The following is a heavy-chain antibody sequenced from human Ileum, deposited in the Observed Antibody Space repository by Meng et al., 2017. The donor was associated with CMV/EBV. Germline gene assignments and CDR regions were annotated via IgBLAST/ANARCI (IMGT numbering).Heavy chain of an antibody. CDR2: IYWDDDK. D-gene: IGHD2-2*01. Sequence: QITLKGPGLPLLKPTQTLTLTCTFSGFSLTTSGVGVGWIRQPPGKALEWVALIYWDDDKRYSPSLKSRLIITKDTSKNQVVLTLTNVDPVDTGTYYCAHGSTRRTQRFDPWGQGILVTVSS. V-gene: IGHV2-5*02. CDR3: AHGSTRRTQRFDP. CDR1: GFSLTTSGVG. J-gene: IGHJ5*02.